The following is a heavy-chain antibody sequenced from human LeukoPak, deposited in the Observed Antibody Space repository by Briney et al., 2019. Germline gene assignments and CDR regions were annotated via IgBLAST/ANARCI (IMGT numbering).Heavy chain of an antibody. CDR2: MNPVSGKT. D-gene: IGHD2-2*01. CDR3: ARGIVEVPAGLREPSLKFDP. CDR1: GYTLSSYD. V-gene: IGHV1-8*02. Sequence: ASVRVSCKASGYTLSSYDINWVRQATGQGLEWMGWMNPVSGKTAYAQKFQGRVTMTRNTSISTAYLELSSLRSEDTAVYYCARGIVEVPAGLREPSLKFDPWGQGTLVTVSS. J-gene: IGHJ5*02.